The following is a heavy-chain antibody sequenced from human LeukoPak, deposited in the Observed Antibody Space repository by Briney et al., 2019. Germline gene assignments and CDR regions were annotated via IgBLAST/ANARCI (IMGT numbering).Heavy chain of an antibody. CDR3: ARDKIVGATNFDY. CDR1: GFTFDDYA. Sequence: GGSLRLSCAGSGFTFDDYAMHWVRQAPGKGLEWVSGISWNSGSIGYADSVKGRFTISRDNAKNSLYLQMNSLRAGDTAVYYCARDKIVGATNFDYWGQGTLVTVSS. CDR2: ISWNSGSI. J-gene: IGHJ4*02. D-gene: IGHD1-26*01. V-gene: IGHV3-9*01.